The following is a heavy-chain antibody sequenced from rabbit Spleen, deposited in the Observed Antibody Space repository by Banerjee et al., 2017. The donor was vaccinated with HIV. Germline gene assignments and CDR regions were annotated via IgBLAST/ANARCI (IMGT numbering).Heavy chain of an antibody. CDR3: ARDAGTSFSTYGMDL. Sequence: LVENGGDVVQPGASLTLTCTASGFSFNSGYDMCWVRQAPGKGLEWVACAYAGSSGSTYSATWAKGRFTISKSSSTTVTLQMTGLTAADTATYFCARDAGTSFSTYGMDLWGPGTLVTVS. CDR2: AYAGSSGST. J-gene: IGHJ6*01. V-gene: IGHV1S40*01. D-gene: IGHD8-1*01. CDR1: GFSFNSGYD.